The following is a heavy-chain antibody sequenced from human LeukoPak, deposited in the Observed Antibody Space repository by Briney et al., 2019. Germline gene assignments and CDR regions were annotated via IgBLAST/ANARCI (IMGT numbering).Heavy chain of an antibody. CDR2: IWCDGSNK. Sequence: GGSLRLFCAASGFTFSSYGMHWVRQAPGKGLEWVAVIWCDGSNKYYADSVKGRFTISRDNSKNTLYLQMNSLRAEDTAVYYCARDAGRYFDWLGYWGQGTLVTVSS. V-gene: IGHV3-33*01. J-gene: IGHJ4*02. CDR1: GFTFSSYG. D-gene: IGHD3-9*01. CDR3: ARDAGRYFDWLGY.